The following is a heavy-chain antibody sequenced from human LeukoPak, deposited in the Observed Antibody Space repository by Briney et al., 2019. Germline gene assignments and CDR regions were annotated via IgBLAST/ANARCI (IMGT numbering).Heavy chain of an antibody. CDR2: IYYSGST. J-gene: IGHJ4*02. V-gene: IGHV4-39*07. CDR1: GGSISSSSYY. D-gene: IGHD3-3*01. Sequence: SETLSLTCTVSGGSISSSSYYWGWIRQPPGKGLEWIGSIYYSGSTYYNPSLKSRVTISVDTSKNQFSLKLSSVTAADTAVYYCARDRRGYDFWSGPGLIDYWGQGTLVTVSS. CDR3: ARDRRGYDFWSGPGLIDY.